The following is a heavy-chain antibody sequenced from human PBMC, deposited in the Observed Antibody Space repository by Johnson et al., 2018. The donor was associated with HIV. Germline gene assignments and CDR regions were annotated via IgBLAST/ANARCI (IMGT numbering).Heavy chain of an antibody. CDR1: GFTFDDYA. CDR2: IKSRTDGGTT. CDR3: TTVDCGGDCYSGHAFDI. J-gene: IGHJ3*02. V-gene: IGHV3-15*01. Sequence: EQLVESGGGLVQPGRSLRLSCAASGFTFDDYAMHWVRQAPGKGLEWVGHIKSRTDGGTTDYAAPVKGRFTIERDDSKNTLYLQMNSLKTEDTAVYYCTTVDCGGDCYSGHAFDIWGQGTMVTVSS. D-gene: IGHD2-21*01.